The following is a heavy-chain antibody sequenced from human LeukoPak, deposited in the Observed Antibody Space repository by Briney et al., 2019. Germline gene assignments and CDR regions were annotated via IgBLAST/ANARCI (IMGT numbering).Heavy chain of an antibody. D-gene: IGHD2-15*01. Sequence: SETLSLTCAVYGGSFSGYYWSWIRQPPGKGLEWIGEINHSGSTNYNPSLKSRVTISVDTSKNQFSLKLSSVTAADTAVYYCARESGYCSGGSCYPDYWGQGTLITVSS. J-gene: IGHJ4*02. CDR3: ARESGYCSGGSCYPDY. CDR1: GGSFSGYY. V-gene: IGHV4-34*01. CDR2: INHSGST.